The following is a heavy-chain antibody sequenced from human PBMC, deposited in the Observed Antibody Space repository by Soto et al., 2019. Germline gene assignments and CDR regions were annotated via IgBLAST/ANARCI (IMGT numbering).Heavy chain of an antibody. CDR3: ARESGGATATLDYYYFYMDV. V-gene: IGHV1-2*04. CDR1: GDSFNDYY. CDR2: INPNGGVT. D-gene: IGHD1-26*01. J-gene: IGHJ6*03. Sequence: QVQLVQSGAEVRKPGASVTVSCRSSGDSFNDYYIHWVRQAPGQGFEWMGWINPNGGVTKYSQKFQCLVSMTRDTSIRTVYMQPSRLSSDDTAVYYCARESGGATATLDYYYFYMDVWGTGTKVTVAS.